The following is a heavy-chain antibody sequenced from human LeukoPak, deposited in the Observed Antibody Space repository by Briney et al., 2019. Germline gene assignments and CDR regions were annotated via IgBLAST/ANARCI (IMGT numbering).Heavy chain of an antibody. CDR3: ARGPSIQLWLPFDY. D-gene: IGHD5-18*01. J-gene: IGHJ4*02. Sequence: GASVKVSCKASGYTFTSYGISWVRQAPGQGLEWMGRIIPIFGTANYAQKFQGRVTITTDESTSTAYMELGSLRSEDTAVYYCARGPSIQLWLPFDYWGQGTLVTVSS. CDR2: IIPIFGTA. CDR1: GYTFTSYG. V-gene: IGHV1-69*05.